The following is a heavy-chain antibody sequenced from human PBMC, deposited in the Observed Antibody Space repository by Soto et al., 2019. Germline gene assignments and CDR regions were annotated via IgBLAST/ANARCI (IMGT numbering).Heavy chain of an antibody. CDR1: GGYYSGSY. CDR3: ARRGPYYYGSGSYYPRMDY. J-gene: IGHJ4*02. V-gene: IGHV4-34*01. Sequence: PSEALSLTCAVYGGYYSGSYWRWIHPHQGKGLEWIGEINHSGSTNYNPSLKSRVTISVDTSKNQFSLKLSSVTAADTAVYYCARRGPYYYGSGSYYPRMDYWGQGTLVTVSS. CDR2: INHSGST. D-gene: IGHD3-10*01.